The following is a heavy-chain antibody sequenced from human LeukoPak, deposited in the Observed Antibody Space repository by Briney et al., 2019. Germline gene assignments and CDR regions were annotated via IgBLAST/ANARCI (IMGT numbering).Heavy chain of an antibody. CDR1: GFTFSSYA. J-gene: IGHJ4*02. V-gene: IGHV3-23*01. D-gene: IGHD6-6*01. CDR3: TYTSSSGVVY. CDR2: ISGSGGST. Sequence: GGSLRLSCAASGFTFSSYAMSWVRQAPGKGLEWVSAISGSGGSTYYADSVKGRFTISRDNSKNTAYLQMSSLKTEDTAVYYCTYTSSSGVVYWGPGALVTVSS.